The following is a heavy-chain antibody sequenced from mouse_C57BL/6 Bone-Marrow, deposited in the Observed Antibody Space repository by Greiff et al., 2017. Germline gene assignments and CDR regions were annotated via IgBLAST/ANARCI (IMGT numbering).Heavy chain of an antibody. Sequence: VQLQQPGAELVRPGTSVKLSCKASGYTFTSYWMHWVKQRPGQGLEWIGVIDPSDSYTNYNQKFKGKATLTVDTSSSTAYMQLSSLTSEDSAVYYCARRHYGSSWDYYAMDYWGQGTSVTVSS. CDR3: ARRHYGSSWDYYAMDY. D-gene: IGHD1-1*01. J-gene: IGHJ4*01. CDR2: IDPSDSYT. V-gene: IGHV1-59*01. CDR1: GYTFTSYW.